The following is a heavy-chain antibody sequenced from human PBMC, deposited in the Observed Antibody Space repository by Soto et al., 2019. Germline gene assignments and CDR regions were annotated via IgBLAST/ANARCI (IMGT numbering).Heavy chain of an antibody. D-gene: IGHD4-17*01. CDR2: IYYSGST. J-gene: IGHJ5*02. V-gene: IGHV4-61*01. CDR3: ARLLRACTVPSRAWFDP. CDR1: AGSVSTDNYY. Sequence: KASETLSLTCSVSAGSVSTDNYYWSWIRQPPGKGLEWIGYIYYSGSTNYNPSVNSRVTLSIDTSKNQFSLKLSSVTAADTAVYYCARLLRACTVPSRAWFDPWGQGTLVTVSS.